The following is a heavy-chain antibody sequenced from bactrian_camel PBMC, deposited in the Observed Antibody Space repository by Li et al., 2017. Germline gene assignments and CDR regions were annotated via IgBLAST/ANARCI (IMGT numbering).Heavy chain of an antibody. CDR1: RFTWRRYC. V-gene: IGHV3S55*01. Sequence: VQQVESGGGSVQAGGSLRLSCAVSRFTWRRYCMGWFRQAPGKEREGVAAIDSYGSTRYADSVKGRFTIAHERATNTVTLQMNALAPEDAAMYYCAATRLGLRFEALDQRAFSFWGQGTQVTVS. CDR2: IDSYGST. J-gene: IGHJ6*01. D-gene: IGHD1*01. CDR3: AATRLGLRFEALDQRAFSF.